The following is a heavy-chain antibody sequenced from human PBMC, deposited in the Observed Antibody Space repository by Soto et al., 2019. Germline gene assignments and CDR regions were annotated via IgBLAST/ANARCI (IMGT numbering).Heavy chain of an antibody. J-gene: IGHJ4*02. CDR2: ISYDGSNT. CDR1: GFTFSSYG. Sequence: QVQLVESGGGVVQPGRSLRLSCAASGFTFSSYGMHWVRQAPGKGLEWVAIISYDGSNTYYADSVKGRFTISRDNSKNTLYLQMNSLIAEDTSVYYCAKEGGLRGSYYISSSYYVDYWGQGTLVTVSS. V-gene: IGHV3-30*18. CDR3: AKEGGLRGSYYISSSYYVDY. D-gene: IGHD1-26*01.